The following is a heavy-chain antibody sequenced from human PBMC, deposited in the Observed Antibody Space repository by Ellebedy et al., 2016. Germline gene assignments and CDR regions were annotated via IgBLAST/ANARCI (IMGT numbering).Heavy chain of an antibody. Sequence: SGPTLVKPTQTLTLTCTFSGFSLSASGMCVSWIRQPPGKALEWLALIDWDDDKYYSTSLKTRLTISKDTSKNQVVLTITNMDPVDTATYYCARIWYYYDSSGYYYGWFDPWGQGTLVTVSS. CDR3: ARIWYYYDSSGYYYGWFDP. J-gene: IGHJ5*02. CDR1: GFSLSASGMC. V-gene: IGHV2-70*01. D-gene: IGHD3-22*01. CDR2: IDWDDDK.